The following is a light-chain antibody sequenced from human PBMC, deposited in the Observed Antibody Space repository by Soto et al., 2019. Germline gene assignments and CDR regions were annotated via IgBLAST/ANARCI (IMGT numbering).Light chain of an antibody. CDR3: HVWDSSTAV. CDR1: NIGSKN. V-gene: IGLV3-9*01. CDR2: RDS. Sequence: SYELTQPLSVSVALGQTARITCGGNNIGSKNVHWYQHKPGQAPVLVIYRDSNRPSGIPERFSGSNSGNTATLTISRAQAGDEADYYCHVWDSSTAVFGGGTQLTVL. J-gene: IGLJ3*02.